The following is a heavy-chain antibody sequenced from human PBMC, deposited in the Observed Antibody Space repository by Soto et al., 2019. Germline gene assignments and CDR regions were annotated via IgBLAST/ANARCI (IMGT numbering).Heavy chain of an antibody. Sequence: GGSLRLSCAASGFTFDDYAMHWVRQAPGKGLEWVSGISWNSGSIGYADSVKGRFTISRDNAKNSLYLQMNSLRAEDTALYYCAKGYYSMDVWGQGTTVTVSS. J-gene: IGHJ6*02. V-gene: IGHV3-9*01. CDR3: AKGYYSMDV. CDR2: ISWNSGSI. CDR1: GFTFDDYA.